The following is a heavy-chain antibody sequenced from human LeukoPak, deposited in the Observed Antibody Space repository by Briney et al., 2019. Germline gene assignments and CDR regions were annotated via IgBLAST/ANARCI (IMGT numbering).Heavy chain of an antibody. CDR3: ARDYRSEYYDSSGYYYGFGFDY. Sequence: ASVKVSCKASGYTFTGYYMHWVRQAPGQGLEWMGWINPNSGGTNYAQKFQSRVTMTRDTSISTAYMELSRLRSDDTAVYYCARDYRSEYYDSSGYYYGFGFDYWGQGTLVTVSS. J-gene: IGHJ4*02. CDR1: GYTFTGYY. V-gene: IGHV1-2*02. D-gene: IGHD3-22*01. CDR2: INPNSGGT.